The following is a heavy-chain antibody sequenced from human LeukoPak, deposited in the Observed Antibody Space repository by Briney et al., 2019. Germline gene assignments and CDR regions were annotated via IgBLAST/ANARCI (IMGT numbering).Heavy chain of an antibody. V-gene: IGHV5-51*01. Sequence: GESLKISCKGSGYSFATYWNGWVRQMPGKGLEWMGIIYPGDSDTRYSPSFQGQVTISADKSISTAYLQWSSLKASDTAMYNCARGGYYDSNGYTPFDYWGQGTLVTVSS. CDR2: IYPGDSDT. J-gene: IGHJ4*02. CDR1: GYSFATYW. D-gene: IGHD3-22*01. CDR3: ARGGYYDSNGYTPFDY.